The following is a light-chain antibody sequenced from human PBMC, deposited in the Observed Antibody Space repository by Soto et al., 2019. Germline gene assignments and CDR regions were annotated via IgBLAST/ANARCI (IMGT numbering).Light chain of an antibody. Sequence: EIVLTQSPAILSMSPGERATISCRASQSVSSYFAWYQQKPGQAPRLLIYDASNRATGVPARFSGSGSRTDFTLTISSLEPEDFAVYYCQQRRYCHGTFGQGTKVEIK. CDR2: DAS. CDR1: QSVSSY. V-gene: IGKV3-11*01. J-gene: IGKJ1*01. CDR3: QQRRYCHGT.